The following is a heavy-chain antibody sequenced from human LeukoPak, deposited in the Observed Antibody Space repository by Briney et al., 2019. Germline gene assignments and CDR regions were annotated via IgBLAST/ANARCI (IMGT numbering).Heavy chain of an antibody. CDR2: ISSSGSTI. CDR3: ARVVYGGPDY. Sequence: GGSLRLSCAASGFTFSSYEMNWVRQAPGKGLEWVAYISSSGSTIYYADSVKGRFTISRDNAKNSLYLQMNSLRAEDTAVYYCARVVYGGPDYWGQGTLVTVSS. D-gene: IGHD5/OR15-5a*01. J-gene: IGHJ4*02. V-gene: IGHV3-48*03. CDR1: GFTFSSYE.